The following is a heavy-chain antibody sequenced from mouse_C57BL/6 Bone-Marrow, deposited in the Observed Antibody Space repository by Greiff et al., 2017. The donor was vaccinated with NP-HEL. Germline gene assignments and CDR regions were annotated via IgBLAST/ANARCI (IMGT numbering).Heavy chain of an antibody. Sequence: EVQLVESGGGLVQPGGSLSLSCAASGFTFTDYYMSWVRQPPGKALEWLGFIRNKANGYTTEYSASVKGRFTISRDNSQSILYLQMNALRAEDSATYYCARSSNYGSSYRYWYFDVWGTGTTVTVSS. V-gene: IGHV7-3*01. CDR1: GFTFTDYY. J-gene: IGHJ1*03. CDR2: IRNKANGYTT. CDR3: ARSSNYGSSYRYWYFDV. D-gene: IGHD1-1*01.